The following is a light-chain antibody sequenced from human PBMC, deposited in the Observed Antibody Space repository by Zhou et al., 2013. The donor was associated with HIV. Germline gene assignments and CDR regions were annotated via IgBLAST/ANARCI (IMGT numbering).Light chain of an antibody. J-gene: IGKJ1*01. CDR2: DAS. CDR1: QDISTS. V-gene: IGKV1-27*01. Sequence: DTQMTQSPSSLSASVGDRVTITCRASQDISTSLAWYRQKPGKAPKLLIYDASTLQSGVPSRFSGSGSGTDFTLTISSLQPEDVATYYCQKYDSAPWTFGQGTKVEI. CDR3: QKYDSAPWT.